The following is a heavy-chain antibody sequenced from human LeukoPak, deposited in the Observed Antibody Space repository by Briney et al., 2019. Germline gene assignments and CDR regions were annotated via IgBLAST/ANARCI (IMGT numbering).Heavy chain of an antibody. CDR2: ISGSGGST. Sequence: GGSLRLSCAASGLTFSSYAMSWVRQAPGKGLEWVSAISGSGGSTYYADSVKGRFTISRDNSKNTLYLQMNSLRAEDTAVYYCAKGTITIFGVVTHFDYWGQGTLVTVSS. V-gene: IGHV3-23*01. CDR3: AKGTITIFGVVTHFDY. D-gene: IGHD3-3*01. CDR1: GLTFSSYA. J-gene: IGHJ4*02.